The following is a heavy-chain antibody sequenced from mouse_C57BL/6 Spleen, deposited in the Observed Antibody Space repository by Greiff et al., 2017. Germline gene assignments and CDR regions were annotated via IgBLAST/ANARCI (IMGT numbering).Heavy chain of an antibody. D-gene: IGHD4-1*01. CDR2: IYPGDGDT. Sequence: VQLQQSGPELVKPGASVKISCKASGYAFSSSWMNWVKQRPGKGLEWIGRIYPGDGDTNYNGKFKGKATLTADKSSSTAYMQLSSLTSEDSAVYFCARSNWDLNYFDYWGQGTTLTVSS. V-gene: IGHV1-82*01. CDR3: ARSNWDLNYFDY. J-gene: IGHJ2*01. CDR1: GYAFSSSW.